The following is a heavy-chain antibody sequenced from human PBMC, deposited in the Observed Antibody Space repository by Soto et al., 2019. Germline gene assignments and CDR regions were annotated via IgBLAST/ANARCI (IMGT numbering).Heavy chain of an antibody. J-gene: IGHJ4*02. CDR3: ARGLPAIAVASHFDY. CDR2: IYYSGST. Sequence: SETLSLTCTVSGGSISSYYWSWIRQPPGKGLEWIGYIYYSGSTNYNPSLKSRVTISVDTSKSQFSLKLSSVTAADTAVYYCARGLPAIAVASHFDYWGQGTLVTVSS. CDR1: GGSISSYY. D-gene: IGHD6-19*01. V-gene: IGHV4-59*01.